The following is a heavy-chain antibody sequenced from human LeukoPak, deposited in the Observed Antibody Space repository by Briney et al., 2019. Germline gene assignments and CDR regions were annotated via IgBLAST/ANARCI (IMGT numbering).Heavy chain of an antibody. V-gene: IGHV1-69*13. D-gene: IGHD5-18*01. CDR2: IIPIFGTA. CDR1: GGTFSSYA. Sequence: SVKVSCKASGGTFSSYAISWVRQAPGQGLEWMGGIIPIFGTANYAQKFQGRVTITADESTSTAYMELSSLRSEDAAVYYCARIADGYLTADYDYWGQGTLVTVSS. CDR3: ARIADGYLTADYDY. J-gene: IGHJ4*02.